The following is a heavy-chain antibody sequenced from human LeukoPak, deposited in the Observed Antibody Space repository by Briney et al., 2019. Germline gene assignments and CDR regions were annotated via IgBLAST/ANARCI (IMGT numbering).Heavy chain of an antibody. J-gene: IGHJ5*02. CDR3: ARGDPHADL. CDR1: GFDLSTYE. Sequence: PGGSLRLSCAASGFDLSTYEMNWVRQAPGKGLEWIADITISGHTKNYADSVKGRFTISRDNARTSLYLHINSLRVEDTGVYYCARGDPHADLWGQGTLVTVSS. V-gene: IGHV3-48*03. CDR2: ITISGHTK.